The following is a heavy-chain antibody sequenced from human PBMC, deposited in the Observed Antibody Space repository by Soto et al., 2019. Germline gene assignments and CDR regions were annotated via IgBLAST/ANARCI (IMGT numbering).Heavy chain of an antibody. CDR1: GGSISGYY. CDR3: ARASGYDILTGYSENHFDY. D-gene: IGHD3-9*01. CDR2: MYKTGST. V-gene: IGHV4-59*01. Sequence: SETLSLTCTVSGGSISGYYWSWIRQPPGKGLEWIGYMYKTGSTVYNPPFKSRVTISVDTSKNQFSLKLNSVTAADTAVYYCARASGYDILTGYSENHFDYWGQGTLVTVSS. J-gene: IGHJ4*02.